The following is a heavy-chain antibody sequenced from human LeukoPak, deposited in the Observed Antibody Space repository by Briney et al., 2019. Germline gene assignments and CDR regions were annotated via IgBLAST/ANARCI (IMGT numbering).Heavy chain of an antibody. J-gene: IGHJ4*02. Sequence: SETLSLTCTVSGGAISSYHWSWIRQPAGKGLEWIGRIYTSGSTNYNPSLKSRVTMSVDTSKNQFSLSLSSVTAADTAVYYCARVGDYALKDWGQGTLVTVSS. CDR1: GGAISSYH. CDR2: IYTSGST. V-gene: IGHV4-4*07. D-gene: IGHD3-16*01. CDR3: ARVGDYALKD.